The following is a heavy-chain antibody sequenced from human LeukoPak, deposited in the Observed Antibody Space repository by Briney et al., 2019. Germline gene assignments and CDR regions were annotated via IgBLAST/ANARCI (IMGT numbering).Heavy chain of an antibody. D-gene: IGHD6-19*01. J-gene: IGHJ4*02. CDR1: GFTFSNDA. Sequence: GGSLRLSCGASGFTFSNDAMSWVRQAPGKGLGWVSFITNSGDSAYYADSVKGRFTVSRDNSKSMLYLQMNSLRAEDTALYYCAKGGALFAVASYFDYWGQGTLVTVSS. CDR3: AKGGALFAVASYFDY. CDR2: ITNSGDSA. V-gene: IGHV3-23*01.